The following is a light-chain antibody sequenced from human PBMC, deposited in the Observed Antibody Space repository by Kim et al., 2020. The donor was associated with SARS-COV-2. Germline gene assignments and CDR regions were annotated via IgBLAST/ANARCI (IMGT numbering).Light chain of an antibody. CDR2: DAS. CDR3: QQRSNWPIT. Sequence: LSPGEGAPLSCGASQSVSSYLAWYQQKPGQAPRLLIYDASNRATGIPARFSGSGSGTDFTLTISSLEPEDFAVYYCQQRSNWPITFGQGTRLEIK. J-gene: IGKJ5*01. V-gene: IGKV3-11*01. CDR1: QSVSSY.